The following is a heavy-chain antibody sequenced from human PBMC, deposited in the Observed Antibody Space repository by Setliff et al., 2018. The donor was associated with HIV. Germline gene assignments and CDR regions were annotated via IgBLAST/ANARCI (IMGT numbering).Heavy chain of an antibody. CDR1: GGSISTSRYY. J-gene: IGHJ6*03. Sequence: PSETLSLTCTVSGGSISTSRYYWGWIRQPPGKGLEWIGSINYRGNTYYNPSLTSRAAIFADTSKNQISLKLSSVTAADTAVYYCASLNGSESPYIYYYYMDVWGKGTTVTVSS. V-gene: IGHV4-39*01. CDR3: ASLNGSESPYIYYYYMDV. CDR2: INYRGNT. D-gene: IGHD3-10*01.